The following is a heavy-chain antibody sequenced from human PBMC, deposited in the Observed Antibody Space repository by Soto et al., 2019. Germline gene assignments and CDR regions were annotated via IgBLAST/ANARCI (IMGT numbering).Heavy chain of an antibody. CDR2: IYYGGST. V-gene: IGHV4-61*08. D-gene: IGHD3-16*01. Sequence: QVQLQESGPGLVKPSETLSLTCTVSGGPVSRGDYYWSWIRPPPGKGLEWIGYIYYGGSTNHNPALKSRVSISVDASKTQFSLKLNSVTAADTAVYYCARIPVDTYMINWVVPWGQGTLVTVSS. CDR1: GGPVSRGDYY. CDR3: ARIPVDTYMINWVVP. J-gene: IGHJ5*02.